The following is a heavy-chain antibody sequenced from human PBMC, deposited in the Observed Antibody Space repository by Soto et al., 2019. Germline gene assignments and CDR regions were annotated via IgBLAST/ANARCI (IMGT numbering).Heavy chain of an antibody. CDR2: ISYDGSNK. J-gene: IGHJ6*02. D-gene: IGHD3-22*01. V-gene: IGHV3-30-3*01. CDR1: GFTFSSYA. Sequence: GGSLRLSCAASGFTFSSYAMHWVCQAPGKGLEWVAVISYDGSNKYYADSVKGRFTISRDNSKNTLYLQMNSLRAEDTAVYYCSRDPTTYYYDSSGYYYYYGVDGWGQGTTVTVSS. CDR3: SRDPTTYYYDSSGYYYYYGVDG.